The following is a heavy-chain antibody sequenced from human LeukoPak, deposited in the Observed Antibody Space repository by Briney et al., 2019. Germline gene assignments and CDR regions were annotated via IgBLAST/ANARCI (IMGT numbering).Heavy chain of an antibody. Sequence: GGSLRLSCAASGFTFSSYSMNWVRQAPGKGLEWVSSISSSSSYIYYADSVKGRFIISRDNAKNSLYLQMNSLRAEDTAVYYCARVGANDAFDIWGQGTMVTVSS. CDR2: ISSSSSYI. J-gene: IGHJ3*02. D-gene: IGHD1-26*01. V-gene: IGHV3-21*01. CDR1: GFTFSSYS. CDR3: ARVGANDAFDI.